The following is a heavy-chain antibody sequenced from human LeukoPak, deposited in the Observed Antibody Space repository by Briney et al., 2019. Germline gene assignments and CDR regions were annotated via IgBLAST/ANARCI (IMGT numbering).Heavy chain of an antibody. CDR2: INPNSGGT. D-gene: IGHD3/OR15-3a*01. V-gene: IGHV1-2*02. Sequence: ASVKVSCKASGYTFTGYYTHWVRQAPGQGLEWMGWINPNSGGTDYAQKFQGRVTLTRDTSINTAYMELSSLRSDDTAVYYRASAGGLGNEYYFDYWGQGTLITVSS. J-gene: IGHJ4*02. CDR3: ASAGGLGNEYYFDY. CDR1: GYTFTGYY.